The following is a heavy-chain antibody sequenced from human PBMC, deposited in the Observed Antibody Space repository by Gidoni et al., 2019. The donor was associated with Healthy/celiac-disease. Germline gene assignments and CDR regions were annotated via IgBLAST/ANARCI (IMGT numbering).Heavy chain of an antibody. D-gene: IGHD6-19*01. V-gene: IGHV4-39*07. J-gene: IGHJ5*02. Sequence: QLQLQESGPGLVKPSETLSLTCTVSGGSISSSSYYWGWIRQPPGKGLEWIVSIYYSWSTYYNPSLKSRVTISVDTSKNQFSLKLSSVTAADTAVYYCASLPIEAVAPPNWFYPWGQGTLVTVSS. CDR3: ASLPIEAVAPPNWFYP. CDR1: GGSISSSSYY. CDR2: IYYSWST.